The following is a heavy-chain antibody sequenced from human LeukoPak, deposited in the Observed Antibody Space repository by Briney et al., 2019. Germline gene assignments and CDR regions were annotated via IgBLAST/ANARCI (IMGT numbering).Heavy chain of an antibody. V-gene: IGHV1-69*06. Sequence: SVKVSCKASGDTFSTYAISWVRQAPGQGLEWMGGILPIFGTANYVQKFQGRVTITADKSTSTAYMELSSLRSEDTAVYYCARDSGGRGSGTYYNAYGAFDIWGQGTMVTVSS. CDR2: ILPIFGTA. J-gene: IGHJ3*02. D-gene: IGHD3-10*01. CDR3: ARDSGGRGSGTYYNAYGAFDI. CDR1: GDTFSTYA.